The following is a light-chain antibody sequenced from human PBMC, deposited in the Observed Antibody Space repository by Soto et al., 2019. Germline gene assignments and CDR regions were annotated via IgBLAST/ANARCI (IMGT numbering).Light chain of an antibody. J-gene: IGLJ3*02. Sequence: QSALTQPPSASGSPGQSVTISCTGTSSDVGGYNYVSWYQQYPGRAPKLMIYEVSERPSGVPDRFSGSKSGSTASLTVSGLQAEDEADYYCSSYAGSITWVFGGGTKLTVL. V-gene: IGLV2-8*01. CDR3: SSYAGSITWV. CDR2: EVS. CDR1: SSDVGGYNY.